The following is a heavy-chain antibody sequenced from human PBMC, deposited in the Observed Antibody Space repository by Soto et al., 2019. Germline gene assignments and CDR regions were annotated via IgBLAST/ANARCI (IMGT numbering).Heavy chain of an antibody. CDR1: GYTFTELS. V-gene: IGHV1-24*01. CDR3: ATHPPYYYLSSRYYYRNCFDP. J-gene: IGHJ5*02. CDR2: FDPEDGET. D-gene: IGHD3-22*01. Sequence: GSVKVSCRVAGYTFTELSRHWGRQDPGKGMEGMGGFDPEDGETICALEYQGRVSMSEGTSTDTAYMNLRSLRSEDTAVYYCATHPPYYYLSSRYYYRNCFDPWRQGPLVIVSS.